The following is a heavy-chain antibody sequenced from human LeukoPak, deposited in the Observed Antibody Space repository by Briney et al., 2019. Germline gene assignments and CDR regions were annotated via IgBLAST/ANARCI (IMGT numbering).Heavy chain of an antibody. Sequence: GGSLRLSCAASGFTFSSYGMSWVRQAPGKGLEWVSAISGSGGSTYYADSVKGRFTISRDNSKNTLYLQMNSLRAEDTAVYYCAKVGSNYYYYMDVWGKGTTVTVSS. V-gene: IGHV3-23*01. CDR2: ISGSGGST. J-gene: IGHJ6*03. CDR3: AKVGSNYYYYMDV. CDR1: GFTFSSYG. D-gene: IGHD4-11*01.